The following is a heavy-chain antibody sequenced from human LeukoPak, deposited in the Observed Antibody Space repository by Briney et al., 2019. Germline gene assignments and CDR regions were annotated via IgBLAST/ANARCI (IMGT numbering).Heavy chain of an antibody. CDR3: AIRVSSGWTDWYFDL. V-gene: IGHV4-59*01. D-gene: IGHD6-19*01. Sequence: SETLSLTFTVSNGSISGAYWSWIRQPPGKRPGWIGFLHYSGSTNYNPSLKSPLTISLAASKNQFSLNLSSVTAADTAIYYCAIRVSSGWTDWYFDLWGRGTLVTVSS. J-gene: IGHJ2*01. CDR1: NGSISGAY. CDR2: LHYSGST.